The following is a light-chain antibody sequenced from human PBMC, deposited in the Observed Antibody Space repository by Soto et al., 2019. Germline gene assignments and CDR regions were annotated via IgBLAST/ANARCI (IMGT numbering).Light chain of an antibody. V-gene: IGKV3-20*01. Sequence: EIVLTQSPGTLSLSPGERATLSCRASQSVSSNYLAWYQQKPGQAPRLLIFRAPSRATGIPDRFSGSESGTHFTLTISRLEPEDSAVYYCQHYGSSPPYTFGQGTKLEI. CDR2: RAP. CDR1: QSVSSNY. J-gene: IGKJ2*01. CDR3: QHYGSSPPYT.